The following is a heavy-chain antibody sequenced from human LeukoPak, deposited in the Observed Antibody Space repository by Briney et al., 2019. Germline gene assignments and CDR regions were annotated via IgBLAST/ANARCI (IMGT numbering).Heavy chain of an antibody. D-gene: IGHD2-8*01. CDR3: ARMGYCTRATCGGAFDF. CDR1: GYTFTSYA. J-gene: IGHJ4*02. Sequence: ASVKVSCKASGYTFTSYAMNWARQAPGQGLEWMGWINTNTENPTYAQGFTGRFVFSLDISVSTAYLQISSLKAEDTAVYYCARMGYCTRATCGGAFDFWGQGTLVTVSS. CDR2: INTNTENP. V-gene: IGHV7-4-1*02.